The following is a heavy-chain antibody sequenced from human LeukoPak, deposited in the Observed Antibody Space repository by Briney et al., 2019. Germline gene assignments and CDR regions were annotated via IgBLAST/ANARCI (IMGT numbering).Heavy chain of an antibody. CDR2: ISGSGGST. V-gene: IGHV3-23*01. CDR3: AKGERDIAAPLY. Sequence: GGSLRLXCXXSXXXFSSYAMSWVRQAPGKGLEWVSAISGSGGSTYYADSVKGRFTISRDNSKNTLYLQMNSLRAEDTAVYYCAKGERDIAAPLYWGQGTLVTVSS. J-gene: IGHJ4*02. D-gene: IGHD6-6*01. CDR1: XXXFSSYA.